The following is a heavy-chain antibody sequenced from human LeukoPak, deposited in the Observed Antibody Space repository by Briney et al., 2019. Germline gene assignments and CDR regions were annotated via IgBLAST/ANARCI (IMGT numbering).Heavy chain of an antibody. Sequence: SETLSLTCAVSGASISSDYWSWIRQSPGKGLEWIAYIYDSGSTDYNPSLKSRVSISMNTSKDQFSLNLSSVTAADTAVYYCAGRGRRYFRDWGQGTLVTVSS. J-gene: IGHJ1*01. CDR3: AGRGRRYFRD. CDR2: IYDSGST. V-gene: IGHV4-59*08. CDR1: GASISSDY.